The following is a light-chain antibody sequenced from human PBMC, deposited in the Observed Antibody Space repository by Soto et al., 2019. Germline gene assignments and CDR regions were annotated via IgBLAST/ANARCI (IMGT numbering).Light chain of an antibody. V-gene: IGKV3-15*01. Sequence: EIVMTQSPATLSLSPGERATLSCRASESVSNNLAWYQQKAGQAPRLLIYGASSWATGIPARFSGSGSGTEFTLTISSLQSEDFAVYYCQQYSIWRTFGQGTKVDIK. CDR2: GAS. J-gene: IGKJ1*01. CDR1: ESVSNN. CDR3: QQYSIWRT.